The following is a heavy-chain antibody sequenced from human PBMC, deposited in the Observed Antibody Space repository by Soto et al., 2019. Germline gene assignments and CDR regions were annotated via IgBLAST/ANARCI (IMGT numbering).Heavy chain of an antibody. V-gene: IGHV3-30*18. CDR2: ISYDGSNK. D-gene: IGHD2-21*02. J-gene: IGHJ1*01. CDR1: GFTFSSYC. Sequence: GGSLILSCAASGFTFSSYCMHWVRQAPGKGLEGVAVISYDGSNKYYADSVKGRFTISRDNSKNTLYLQMNSLRAEDTAMYYCAKDFDVVVTASFQHWGQGTLVTVSS. CDR3: AKDFDVVVTASFQH.